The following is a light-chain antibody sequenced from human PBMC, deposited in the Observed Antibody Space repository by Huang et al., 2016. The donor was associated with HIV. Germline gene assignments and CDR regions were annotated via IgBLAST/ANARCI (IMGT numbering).Light chain of an antibody. CDR3: LQCGTSSFT. J-gene: IGKJ4*01. V-gene: IGKV3-20*01. CDR1: QSINTYY. Sequence: EIVLTQSPGTLSLSPGERATLSCWASQSINTYYLAWYQQKPGQAPRLLIFGASSRATGVPDRFSGSGSGTDFTLTISRREPEDSAMYYCLQCGTSSFTFGGGTKVEIK. CDR2: GAS.